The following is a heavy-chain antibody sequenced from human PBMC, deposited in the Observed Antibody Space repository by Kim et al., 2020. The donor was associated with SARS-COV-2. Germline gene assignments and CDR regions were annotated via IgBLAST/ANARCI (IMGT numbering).Heavy chain of an antibody. Sequence: YAQKFQGRVTMTRDTSTSTVYMELSSLRSEDTAVYYCARGLGGSYWGFDYWGQGTLVTVSS. J-gene: IGHJ4*02. CDR3: ARGLGGSYWGFDY. D-gene: IGHD1-26*01. V-gene: IGHV1-46*01.